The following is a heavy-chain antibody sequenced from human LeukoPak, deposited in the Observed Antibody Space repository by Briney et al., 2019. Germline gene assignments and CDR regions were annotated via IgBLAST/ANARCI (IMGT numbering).Heavy chain of an antibody. CDR1: GFTFSSYT. V-gene: IGHV3-64*01. J-gene: IGHJ3*02. CDR3: AKDDYPVRDFYDSSGYSPLGAFDI. Sequence: PGGSLRLSCAASGFTFSSYTMHWVRQAPGKGLAYVSGISSDGGTTYYGNSVKGRFTISRDNSKNTLYLQMNSLRAEDTAVYYCAKDDYPVRDFYDSSGYSPLGAFDIWGQGTMVTVSS. D-gene: IGHD3-22*01. CDR2: ISSDGGTT.